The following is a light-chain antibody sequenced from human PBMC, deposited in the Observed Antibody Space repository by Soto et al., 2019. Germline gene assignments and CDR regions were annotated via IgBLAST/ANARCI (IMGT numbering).Light chain of an antibody. Sequence: DIVLTQSPGTLSLSPGESATLSCRASETLYKNGLAWYRQKPGQAPRLLIYDASNRATGIPARFSGSGSGTDFTLTISSLEPEDFAVYYCQQRTNWPPTWTFGQGTKVDIK. CDR2: DAS. J-gene: IGKJ1*01. CDR1: ETLYKN. CDR3: QQRTNWPPTWT. V-gene: IGKV3-11*01.